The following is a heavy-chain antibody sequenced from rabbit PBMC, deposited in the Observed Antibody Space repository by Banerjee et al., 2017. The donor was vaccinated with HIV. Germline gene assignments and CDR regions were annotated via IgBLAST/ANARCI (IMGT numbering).Heavy chain of an antibody. J-gene: IGHJ4*01. Sequence: QEPLKETGGGLVQPGGSLTLSCKASGFDFSGYHICWVRQAPGKGLEWIGIMHGGKAVTDYASWVKGRLTSSKASATTVTLQMTSLTAADTATHFCARRDAGGGSYGAFNLWGPGTLVTVS. D-gene: IGHD8-1*01. CDR1: GFDFSGYH. CDR2: MHGGKAVT. V-gene: IGHV1S45*01. CDR3: ARRDAGGGSYGAFNL.